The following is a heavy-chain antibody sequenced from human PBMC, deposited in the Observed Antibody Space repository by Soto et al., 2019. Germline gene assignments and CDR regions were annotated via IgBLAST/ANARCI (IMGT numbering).Heavy chain of an antibody. CDR2: IYYSGST. J-gene: IGHJ5*02. D-gene: IGHD3-10*01. CDR3: ARHMDGTPRLNWFDP. CDR1: GGSISSSSYY. V-gene: IGHV4-39*01. Sequence: SETLSLTCTVSGGSISSSSYYWGWIRQPPGKGLEWIGSIYYSGSTYYNPSLKSRVTISVDTSKNQFSLKLSSVTAADTAVYYCARHMDGTPRLNWFDPWGQGTLVTVSS.